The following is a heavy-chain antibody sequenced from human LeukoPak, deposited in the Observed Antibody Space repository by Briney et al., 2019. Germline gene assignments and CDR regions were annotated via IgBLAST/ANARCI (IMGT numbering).Heavy chain of an antibody. CDR2: INPSGGST. CDR3: ARDLITGTSRLPDY. V-gene: IGHV1-46*01. Sequence: GASVKVSCKASGYAFTSYYMHWVRQAPGQGLECMGIINPSGGSTSYAQKFQGRVTMTRDTSTSTVYTELSSLRSEDTAVYYCARDLITGTSRLPDYWGQGTLVTVSS. CDR1: GYAFTSYY. J-gene: IGHJ4*02. D-gene: IGHD1-20*01.